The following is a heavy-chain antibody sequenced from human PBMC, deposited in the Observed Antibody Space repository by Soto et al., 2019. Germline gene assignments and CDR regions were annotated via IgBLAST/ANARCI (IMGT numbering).Heavy chain of an antibody. D-gene: IGHD2-15*01. CDR2: VSYDGSNK. Sequence: VLLVEAGGGVVQPGRSLRLSCAASGFTFSSYGMHWVRQAPGKGLEWVAVVSYDGSNKYYPDSVTGRFTTSRDNSKNTLYLQMNSLRAEDTAVYYCAKGPSGVAATVYYFDYWGQGTLVTVSS. V-gene: IGHV3-30*18. CDR1: GFTFSSYG. CDR3: AKGPSGVAATVYYFDY. J-gene: IGHJ4*02.